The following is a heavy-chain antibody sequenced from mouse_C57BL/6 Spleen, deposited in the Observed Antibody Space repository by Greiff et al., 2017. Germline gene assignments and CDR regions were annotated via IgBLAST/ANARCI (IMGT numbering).Heavy chain of an antibody. J-gene: IGHJ4*01. V-gene: IGHV5-4*03. D-gene: IGHD2-4*01. CDR2: ISDGGSYT. CDR3: ARGGGLRHYYAMDY. Sequence: EVKVVESGGGLVKPGGSLKLSCAASGFTFSSYAMSWVRQTPEKRLEWVATISDGGSYTYYPDNVKGRFTISRDNAKNNLYLQMSHLKSEDTAMYYCARGGGLRHYYAMDYWGQGTSVTVSS. CDR1: GFTFSSYA.